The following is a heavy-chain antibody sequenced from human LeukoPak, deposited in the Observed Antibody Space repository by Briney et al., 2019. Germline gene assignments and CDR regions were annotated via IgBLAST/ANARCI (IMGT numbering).Heavy chain of an antibody. V-gene: IGHV3-48*03. CDR2: ISSSGSTI. D-gene: IGHD2-2*01. CDR3: ARGPVVPAALLDY. J-gene: IGHJ4*02. Sequence: GGSLRLSCAASGFTFSSYEMNWVRQAPGKGLEWVSYISSSGSTIYYADSVKGRFTISRDNAKNSLYLQMNSLRAEDTAVYYCARGPVVPAALLDYWGQGTLVTVSS. CDR1: GFTFSSYE.